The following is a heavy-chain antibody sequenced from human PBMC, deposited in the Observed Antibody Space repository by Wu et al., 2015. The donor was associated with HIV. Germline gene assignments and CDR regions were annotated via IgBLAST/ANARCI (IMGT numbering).Heavy chain of an antibody. V-gene: IGHV1-69*01. Sequence: QVQLVQSGAEVKQPGASVRVSCLASGYTFSSYGISWVRQAPGQGLEWMGGILPTFGTADYAQKFRDRVTITADVSTSTAYMELSSLRSEDTAVYYCARLEWSVSPQGGYWGQGTLVIVSS. CDR1: GYTFSSYG. J-gene: IGHJ4*02. CDR3: ARLEWSVSPQGGY. CDR2: ILPTFGTA. D-gene: IGHD3-3*01.